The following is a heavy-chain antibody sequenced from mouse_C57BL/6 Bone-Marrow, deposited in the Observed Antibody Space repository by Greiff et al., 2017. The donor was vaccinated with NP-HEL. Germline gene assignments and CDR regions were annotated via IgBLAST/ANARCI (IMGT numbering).Heavy chain of an antibody. CDR1: GFSFNTYA. J-gene: IGHJ4*01. Sequence: EVQLVESGGGLVQPKGSLKLSCAASGFSFNTYAMNWVRQAPGKGLEWVARIRSKSNNYATYYADSVKDRFTISRDDSESMLYLQMNNLKTEDTAMYYCVRHGGVTTGNYYAMDYWGQGTSVTVSS. CDR3: VRHGGVTTGNYYAMDY. D-gene: IGHD2-2*01. CDR2: IRSKSNNYAT. V-gene: IGHV10-1*01.